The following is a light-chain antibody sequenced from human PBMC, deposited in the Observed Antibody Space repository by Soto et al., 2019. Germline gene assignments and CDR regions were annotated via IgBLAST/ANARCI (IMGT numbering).Light chain of an antibody. CDR1: SSDVGAYNY. CDR3: SSDASSSTYV. CDR2: DVS. J-gene: IGLJ1*01. Sequence: QSALTQPASVSGSPGQSITISCTGTSSDVGAYNYVSWYQQHPGKAPKLMIHDVSNRPSGVSNRFSCSKSGNTASLTISRLQAEDEADYYCSSDASSSTYVFGAGTKLTVL. V-gene: IGLV2-14*01.